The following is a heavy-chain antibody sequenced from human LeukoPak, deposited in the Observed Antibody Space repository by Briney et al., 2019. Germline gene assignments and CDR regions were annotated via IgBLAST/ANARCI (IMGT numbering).Heavy chain of an antibody. CDR1: GFTFSSHD. D-gene: IGHD3-16*01. J-gene: IGHJ3*02. CDR3: AREGLGEFADM. V-gene: IGHV3-13*01. Sequence: SGGSLRLSCATSGFTFSSHDMHWVRQSSGKGLEWVSAIGTTGYTYYADVVKGRFAISRENDKNSFYLQMNDLKVEDTAVYYCAREGLGEFADMWGQGTMVTVSS. CDR2: IGTTGYT.